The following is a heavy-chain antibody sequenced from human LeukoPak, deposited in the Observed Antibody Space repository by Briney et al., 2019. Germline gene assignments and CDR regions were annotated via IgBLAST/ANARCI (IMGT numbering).Heavy chain of an antibody. D-gene: IGHD6-13*01. CDR2: IYSGGST. V-gene: IGHV3-53*01. CDR1: EFTVSNTY. CDR3: AKEDQQLAGNLDY. J-gene: IGHJ4*02. Sequence: GVSLRLSCAASEFTVSNTYMSWVRQAPGKGLEWVSVIYSGGSTYYADSVKGRFTISRDNSKNTLYLQMNSLRAEDAAVYYCAKEDQQLAGNLDYWGQGTLVTDSS.